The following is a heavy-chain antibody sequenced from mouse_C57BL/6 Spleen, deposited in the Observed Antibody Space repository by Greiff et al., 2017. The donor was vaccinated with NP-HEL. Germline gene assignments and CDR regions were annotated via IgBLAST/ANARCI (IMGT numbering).Heavy chain of an antibody. J-gene: IGHJ2*01. Sequence: QVQLKQPGAELVRPGTSVKLSCKASGYTFTSYWMHWVKQRPGQGLEWIGVIDPSDSYTNYNQKFKGKATLTVDTSSSTAYMQLSSLTSEDSAVYYCAGADGNFDYWGQGTTLTVSS. CDR1: GYTFTSYW. CDR3: AGADGNFDY. V-gene: IGHV1-59*01. CDR2: IDPSDSYT.